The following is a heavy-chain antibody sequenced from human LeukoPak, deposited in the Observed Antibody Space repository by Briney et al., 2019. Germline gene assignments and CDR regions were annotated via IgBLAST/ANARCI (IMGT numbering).Heavy chain of an antibody. J-gene: IGHJ4*02. CDR2: IYSGGST. D-gene: IGHD3-16*01. CDR3: ARDGGTDREY. CDR1: GVTRRSNY. Sequence: GCLRLSRAAPGVTRRSNYMSLGRPGPGEGLEWVSVIYSGGSTYYADSVKGRFTISRDNSKNTLYLQMNSLRAEDTAVYYCARDGGTDREYWGQGTLVTVSS. V-gene: IGHV3-53*01.